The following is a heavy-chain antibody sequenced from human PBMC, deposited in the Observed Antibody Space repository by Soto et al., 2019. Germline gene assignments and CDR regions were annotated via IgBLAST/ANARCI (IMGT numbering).Heavy chain of an antibody. CDR1: GYTFTGYY. J-gene: IGHJ6*02. D-gene: IGHD2-21*01. CDR2: INPNSGGT. CDR3: ARVRLDYYYGMDV. V-gene: IGHV1-2*04. Sequence: ASVKVSCKASGYTFTGYYMHWVRQAPGQGLEWMGWINPNSGGTNYAQKFQGWVTMTRDTSISTAYMELSRLRSDDTAVYYCARVRLDYYYGMDVWGQGTTVTVSS.